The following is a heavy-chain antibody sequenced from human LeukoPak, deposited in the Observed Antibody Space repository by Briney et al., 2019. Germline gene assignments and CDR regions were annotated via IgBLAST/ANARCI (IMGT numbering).Heavy chain of an antibody. Sequence: SQTLSLTCAISGDSVPSNSAAWTWIRQSPSRGLEWLGRTYYRSKWYNDYAVSVKSRITINPDTSKNQFSLQLNSVTPEDTAVYYCTRAGNFGGYLDWGQGTLVTVSS. CDR1: GDSVPSNSAA. V-gene: IGHV6-1*01. J-gene: IGHJ4*02. D-gene: IGHD3-10*01. CDR3: TRAGNFGGYLD. CDR2: TYYRSKWYN.